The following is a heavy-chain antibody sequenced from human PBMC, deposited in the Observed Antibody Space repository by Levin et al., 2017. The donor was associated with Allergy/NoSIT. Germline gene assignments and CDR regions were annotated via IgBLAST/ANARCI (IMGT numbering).Heavy chain of an antibody. D-gene: IGHD2-2*02. CDR1: GFTFSSFW. CDR3: VRDLYGRDDH. CDR2: IKGDGSTT. J-gene: IGHJ5*02. Sequence: GGSLRLTCVASGFTFSSFWMHWVRQAPGKGLVWLSHIKGDGSTTTYADSVKGRFTISRDNAKNTLYLQMNSLSAEDTAVYYCVRDLYGRDDHWGQGTLVTVS. V-gene: IGHV3-74*03.